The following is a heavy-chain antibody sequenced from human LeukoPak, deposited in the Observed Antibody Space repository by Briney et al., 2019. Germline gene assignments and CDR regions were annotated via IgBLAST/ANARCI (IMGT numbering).Heavy chain of an antibody. CDR1: GFTFSSYW. Sequence: HPGGSLRLSCAASGFTFSSYWMHWVRQVPGKGLVWVSRINSDGSITNYADSVKGRFTISRDNAKNTLSLQMNSLRAEDTAVYYCARSRADGSGYYYDLDYWGQGILVTVSS. J-gene: IGHJ4*02. V-gene: IGHV3-74*01. CDR3: ARSRADGSGYYYDLDY. D-gene: IGHD3-22*01. CDR2: INSDGSIT.